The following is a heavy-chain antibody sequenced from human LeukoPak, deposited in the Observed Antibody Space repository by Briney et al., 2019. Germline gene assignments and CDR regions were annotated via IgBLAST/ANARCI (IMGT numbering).Heavy chain of an antibody. CDR2: IYTSGST. CDR3: ASLTMVRGVIRFDY. CDR1: GSSIIGYY. D-gene: IGHD3-10*01. J-gene: IGHJ4*02. Sequence: PSETLSLTCTVSGSSIIGYYWSWVRQPAGKGLEWIGRIYTSGSTNYTPSLNPSLKSRVTMSLDTSKNQFSLKLSSVTAADTAVYYCASLTMVRGVIRFDYWGQGTLVTVSS. V-gene: IGHV4-4*07.